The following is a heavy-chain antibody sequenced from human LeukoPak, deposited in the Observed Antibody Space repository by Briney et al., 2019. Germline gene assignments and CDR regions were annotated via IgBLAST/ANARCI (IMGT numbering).Heavy chain of an antibody. J-gene: IGHJ3*02. V-gene: IGHV5-51*01. CDR2: IYPGGSDT. Sequence: GESLKISCKGSGYSFTSYWIGWVRQMPGKGLEWMGIIYPGGSDTRYSPSFQGQVTISADKTISTAYLQWSSLKASDTAMYYCARHFRNIGRVWAFDIWGQGTMVTVSS. CDR3: ARHFRNIGRVWAFDI. CDR1: GYSFTSYW. D-gene: IGHD1/OR15-1a*01.